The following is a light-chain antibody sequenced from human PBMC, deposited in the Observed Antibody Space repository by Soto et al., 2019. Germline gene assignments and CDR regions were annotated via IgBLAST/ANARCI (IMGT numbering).Light chain of an antibody. J-gene: IGKJ3*01. Sequence: DIQMTQSPSSLSASVGDRVTITCRASQSISRYLNWYQQKPGKAPKLLIYAASSLQSGVPSRFSGRGSGTDFTLTISSLQPEDFSTYYCQQRYSSPIFTFGPGTKVDVK. CDR2: AAS. V-gene: IGKV1-39*01. CDR3: QQRYSSPIFT. CDR1: QSISRY.